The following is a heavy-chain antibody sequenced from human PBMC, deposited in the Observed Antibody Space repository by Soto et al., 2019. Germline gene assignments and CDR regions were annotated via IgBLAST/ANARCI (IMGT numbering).Heavy chain of an antibody. CDR3: ARESLGAKGADH. Sequence: VQLVQSGAEVKRPGSSVKVSCESSGDTFNSYVISWVRQAPGQGLEWMGGIIPIIGVTHYVQKFQGRVTISALSSTGTAYMELTNLGFEDTALYYCARESLGAKGADHWGQGTLVTVSS. CDR2: IIPIIGVT. J-gene: IGHJ4*02. V-gene: IGHV1-69*17. D-gene: IGHD3-16*01. CDR1: GDTFNSYV.